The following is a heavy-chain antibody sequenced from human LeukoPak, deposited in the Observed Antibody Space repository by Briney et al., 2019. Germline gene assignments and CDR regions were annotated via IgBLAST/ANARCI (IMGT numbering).Heavy chain of an antibody. D-gene: IGHD6-6*01. CDR3: ARYSSSHAFDI. J-gene: IGHJ3*02. CDR1: GGSISSSNYY. Sequence: PSETLSLTCTVSGGSISSSNYYWGWIRQPPGKGLEWIGSISYTGSIDYNPSLKSRVTISVDTSRNQFSLKLSSVTAANTAVYYCARYSSSHAFDIWGQGTMVTVSS. CDR2: ISYTGSI. V-gene: IGHV4-39*01.